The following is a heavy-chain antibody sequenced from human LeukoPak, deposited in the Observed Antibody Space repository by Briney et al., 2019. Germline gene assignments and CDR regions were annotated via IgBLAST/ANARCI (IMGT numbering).Heavy chain of an antibody. Sequence: ASVKVSCKASGYTFTSYGISWVRQAAGQGREGMGWISAYNGNTNYAQKLQGRVTMTTDTSTSTAYMELRSLRSVDTAVYYCARQRDYDILTGYSDYWGQGTLVTVSS. V-gene: IGHV1-18*01. CDR3: ARQRDYDILTGYSDY. D-gene: IGHD3-9*01. J-gene: IGHJ4*02. CDR2: ISAYNGNT. CDR1: GYTFTSYG.